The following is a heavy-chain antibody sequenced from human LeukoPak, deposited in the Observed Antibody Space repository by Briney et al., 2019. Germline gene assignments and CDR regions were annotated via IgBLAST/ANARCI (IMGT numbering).Heavy chain of an antibody. CDR3: ARGGGSYSVPDY. CDR2: MNPNSGNT. Sequence: ASVKVSCKASGYTFTSYDINWVRQATGQGLEWMGWMNPNSGNTGYARKFQGRVTITRNTSISTAYMELSSLRSEDTAVYYCARGGGSYSVPDYWGRGTLVTVSS. D-gene: IGHD1-26*01. J-gene: IGHJ4*02. V-gene: IGHV1-8*03. CDR1: GYTFTSYD.